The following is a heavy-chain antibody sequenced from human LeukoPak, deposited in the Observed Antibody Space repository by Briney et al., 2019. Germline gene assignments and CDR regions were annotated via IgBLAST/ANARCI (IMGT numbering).Heavy chain of an antibody. V-gene: IGHV3-66*01. CDR3: ARASTLGAAGQLDY. CDR1: GFTVSSNY. CDR2: IYSGGYT. D-gene: IGHD6-13*01. J-gene: IGHJ4*02. Sequence: GGSLRLSCAASGFTVSSNYMNWVRQAPGKGLEWVSVIYSGGYTNYADSVKGRFTVSRDNSKNTLYLQMNGLRAEDTAVYYCARASTLGAAGQLDYWGQGTLVTVSS.